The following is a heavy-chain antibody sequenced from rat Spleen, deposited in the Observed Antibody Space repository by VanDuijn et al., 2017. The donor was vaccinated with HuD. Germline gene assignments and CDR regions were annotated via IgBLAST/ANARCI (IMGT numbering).Heavy chain of an antibody. Sequence: EVQLVESGGGLVQPGGSLKLSCAASGFTFRNYGKAWVRQAPTKGLEWVASISTGGGNTYYRDSVKGRFTISRDNAKSTLYLQMDSLRSEDTATYYCARHSSAPIYVMDAWGQGASVTVSS. CDR1: GFTFRNYG. J-gene: IGHJ4*01. CDR3: ARHSSAPIYVMDA. D-gene: IGHD3-8*01. V-gene: IGHV5S13*01. CDR2: ISTGGGNT.